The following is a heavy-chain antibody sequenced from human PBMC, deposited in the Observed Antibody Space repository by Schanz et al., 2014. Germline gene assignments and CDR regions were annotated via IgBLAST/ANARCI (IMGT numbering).Heavy chain of an antibody. CDR1: GGTFSSDT. Sequence: QVHLVQSGAEVKKPGSSVKVSCKASGGTFSSDTFSWVRQAPGQGLEWMGWISAYTNNTNYAQKVQGRVTMTTDTSTGTAYMELTSLRSEDTAVYYCAGTYCSSTSCYTGYYYMDVWGKGTTVTVSS. CDR3: AGTYCSSTSCYTGYYYMDV. D-gene: IGHD2-2*02. J-gene: IGHJ6*03. CDR2: ISAYTNNT. V-gene: IGHV1-18*01.